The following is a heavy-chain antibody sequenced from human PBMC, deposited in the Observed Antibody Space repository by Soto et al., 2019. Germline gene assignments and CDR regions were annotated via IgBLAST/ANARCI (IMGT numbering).Heavy chain of an antibody. J-gene: IGHJ6*02. CDR3: ARRIVGNYDSSGSEGYYYYGMDV. D-gene: IGHD3-22*01. Sequence: GGSLRLSCAASGFTFSNYGMNWVRQAPGKGLEWVAVISYDGSNKYYADSVRGRFTISRDNSKNTLYVQMDSLRTEDTAVYYCARRIVGNYDSSGSEGYYYYGMDVWGQGTTVTVS. CDR1: GFTFSNYG. V-gene: IGHV3-30*03. CDR2: ISYDGSNK.